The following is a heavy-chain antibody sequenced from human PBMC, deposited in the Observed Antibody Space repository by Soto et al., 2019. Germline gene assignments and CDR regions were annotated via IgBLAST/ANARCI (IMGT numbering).Heavy chain of an antibody. CDR3: ARESEDRISNFDY. CDR1: GFTFTRYS. J-gene: IGHJ4*02. Sequence: PGASLRLSCAASGFTFTRYSMNWVRLAPGKGLEWVSSISSTTNYIYYGDSMKGRFTISRDNAKNSLYLEMNSLIAEDTDVYYCARESEDRISNFDYWGQGTLVTVS. CDR2: ISSTTNYI. V-gene: IGHV3-21*06.